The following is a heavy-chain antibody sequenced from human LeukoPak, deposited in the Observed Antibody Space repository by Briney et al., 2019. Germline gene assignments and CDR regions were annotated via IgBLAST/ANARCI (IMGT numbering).Heavy chain of an antibody. CDR3: ASWYHNDY. Sequence: QAGGSLRLSCAASGFSVSSNDMSWVRQAPGKGLEWVSLIHSGGTRYTDSVRGRFTISRDNSKNTLYLQMNSLRAEDTAMYYCASWYHNDYWGQGTLVTVSS. CDR1: GFSVSSND. J-gene: IGHJ4*02. CDR2: IHSGGTR. D-gene: IGHD2-2*01. V-gene: IGHV3-53*01.